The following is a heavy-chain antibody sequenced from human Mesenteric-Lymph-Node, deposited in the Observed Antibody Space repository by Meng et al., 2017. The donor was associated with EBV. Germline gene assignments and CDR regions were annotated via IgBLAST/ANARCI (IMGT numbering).Heavy chain of an antibody. V-gene: IGHV4-61*01. Sequence: QVKLRDSGPGLVKPSAPLSLTCTVPGVSVSGDSFYWSWIRQPPGKGLEWIGFIYDSGITHYSPSLKSRVTISVDTSKNQFSLELRSMTPADTAVYYCARDRGWELLDYWGQGTLVTVSS. CDR3: ARDRGWELLDY. J-gene: IGHJ4*02. D-gene: IGHD1-26*01. CDR2: IYDSGIT. CDR1: GVSVSGDSFY.